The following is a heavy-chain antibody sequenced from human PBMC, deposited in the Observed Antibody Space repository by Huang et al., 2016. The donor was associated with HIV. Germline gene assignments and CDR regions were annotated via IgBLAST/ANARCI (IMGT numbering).Heavy chain of an antibody. V-gene: IGHV1-18*01. CDR1: GYTFTKYA. J-gene: IGHJ1*01. CDR3: ARERYYYDRSGYYTPVEYFHH. Sequence: QVQLVQSGAEVKKPGASVKVSCKASGYTFTKYAINWVRQATGQSLEWMEWISGYNGKTNYAQKVQGRVTMTKDTSTSTAYMELRSLISDDTAVYYCARERYYYDRSGYYTPVEYFHHWGQGTLVTVSS. CDR2: ISGYNGKT. D-gene: IGHD3-22*01.